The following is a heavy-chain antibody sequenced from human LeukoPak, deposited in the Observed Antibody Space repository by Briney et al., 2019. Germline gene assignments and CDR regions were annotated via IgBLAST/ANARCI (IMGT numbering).Heavy chain of an antibody. CDR2: ISSSSSYI. J-gene: IGHJ6*02. CDR1: GFTFSSYS. Sequence: GGSLRLSCAASGFTFSSYSMNWVRQAPGKGLEWVSSISSSSSYIYYADSVKGRFTISRDNAKNSLYLQMNSLRAEDTAVYYCASIPYDFWSGYYKCCDDYGMDVWGQGTTVTVSS. V-gene: IGHV3-21*01. CDR3: ASIPYDFWSGYYKCCDDYGMDV. D-gene: IGHD3-3*01.